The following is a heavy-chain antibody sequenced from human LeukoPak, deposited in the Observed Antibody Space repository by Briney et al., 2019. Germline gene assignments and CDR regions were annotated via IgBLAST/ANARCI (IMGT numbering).Heavy chain of an antibody. V-gene: IGHV4-34*01. D-gene: IGHD3-22*01. Sequence: SETLSLTCAVYGGSFSGYYWSWIRQPPGKGLEWIGEINHSGSTDYNPSLKSRVTISVDTSKNQFSLKLSSVTAADTAVYYCARAGYDSSGYYPFDYWGQGTLVTVSS. CDR1: GGSFSGYY. CDR3: ARAGYDSSGYYPFDY. J-gene: IGHJ4*02. CDR2: INHSGST.